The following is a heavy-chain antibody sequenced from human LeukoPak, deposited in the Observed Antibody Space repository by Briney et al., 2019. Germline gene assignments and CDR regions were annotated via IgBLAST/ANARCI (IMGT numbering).Heavy chain of an antibody. J-gene: IGHJ4*02. CDR3: ARTTAPSMDLFHYFDY. CDR1: GFTFSSYA. V-gene: IGHV3-30*04. CDR2: ISYDGSNK. D-gene: IGHD2-21*01. Sequence: GGSLRLSCAASGFTFSSYAMHWVRQAPGKGLEWVAVISYDGSNKYYADSVKGRFTISRDNSKNTLYLQMNRLRAEDTAVYYRARTTAPSMDLFHYFDYWGQGTLVTVSS.